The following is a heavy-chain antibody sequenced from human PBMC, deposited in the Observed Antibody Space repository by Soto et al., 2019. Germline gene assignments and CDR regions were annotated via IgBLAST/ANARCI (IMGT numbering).Heavy chain of an antibody. CDR1: GGSISSSNW. Sequence: PSETLSLTCAVSGGSISSSNWWSWVRQPPGKGLEWIGEIYHSGSTNYNPSLKSRVTISVDKSKNQFSLKLSSVTAADTAVYYCARDPWYSSSWGFHYYGMDVWGQGTTVTVSS. CDR3: ARDPWYSSSWGFHYYGMDV. D-gene: IGHD6-13*01. J-gene: IGHJ6*02. CDR2: IYHSGST. V-gene: IGHV4-4*02.